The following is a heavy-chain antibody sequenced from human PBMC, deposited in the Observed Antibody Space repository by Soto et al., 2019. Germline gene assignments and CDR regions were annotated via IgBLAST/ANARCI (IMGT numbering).Heavy chain of an antibody. Sequence: PSETLSLTCAVSGGSISRSNWWSRVRQPPGKGLEWSGEIYHSGSTNYNPSLKSRVSISVDKSKNQFSLKLSSVTAADTAVYYCASLGYCSSTSCLRLDYWGQATLVTVSS. CDR1: GGSISRSNW. J-gene: IGHJ4*02. D-gene: IGHD2-2*01. V-gene: IGHV4-4*02. CDR2: IYHSGST. CDR3: ASLGYCSSTSCLRLDY.